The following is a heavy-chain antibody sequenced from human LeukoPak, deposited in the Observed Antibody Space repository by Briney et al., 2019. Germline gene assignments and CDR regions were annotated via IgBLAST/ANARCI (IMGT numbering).Heavy chain of an antibody. Sequence: GGSLRLSCAASGFTFSSHAMSWVRQAPGKGLEWVSAISGSGGSTYYADSVKGRFTISRDNSKNTLYLQMNSLRAEDTAVYYCAKSIAARPDFDYWGQGTLVTVSS. CDR1: GFTFSSHA. CDR3: AKSIAARPDFDY. D-gene: IGHD6-6*01. CDR2: ISGSGGST. J-gene: IGHJ4*02. V-gene: IGHV3-23*01.